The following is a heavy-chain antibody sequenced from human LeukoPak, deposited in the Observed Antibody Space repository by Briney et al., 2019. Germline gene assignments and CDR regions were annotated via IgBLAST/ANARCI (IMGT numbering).Heavy chain of an antibody. CDR3: ARDIGDYDFWSGYLSWFDP. Sequence: ASVKVSCKASGYTFTGYYMHWVRQAPGQGLEWMGWINPNSGGTNYAQKFQGRVTMTRDTSISTAHMELSRLRSDDTAVYYCARDIGDYDFWSGYLSWFDPWGQGTLVTVSS. CDR2: INPNSGGT. V-gene: IGHV1-2*02. CDR1: GYTFTGYY. D-gene: IGHD3-3*01. J-gene: IGHJ5*02.